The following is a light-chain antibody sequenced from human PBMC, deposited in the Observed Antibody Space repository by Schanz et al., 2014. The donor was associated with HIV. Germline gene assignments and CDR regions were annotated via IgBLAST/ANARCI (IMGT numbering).Light chain of an antibody. CDR3: CSYAGSSTHVV. CDR2: EVS. Sequence: QSVLTQPASVSGSPGQSITISCTGTSNDVGSYNLVSWYQQHPGKAPKLIIYEVSKRPSGVSNRFSGSKSGNTASLTISGLQAEDEADYYCCSYAGSSTHVVFGGGTKLTVL. J-gene: IGLJ2*01. CDR1: SNDVGSYNL. V-gene: IGLV2-23*02.